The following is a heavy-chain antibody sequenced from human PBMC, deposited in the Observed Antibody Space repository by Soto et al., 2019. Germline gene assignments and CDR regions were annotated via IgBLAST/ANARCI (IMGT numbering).Heavy chain of an antibody. Sequence: ASGKVSCKASGYTFTSYAMHWVRQAPGQGLEWMGWMNPNSGNTGYAQKFQGRVTMTRNTSISTAYMELSSLRSEDTAVYYCARHAVHSSGFTDYWGQGTLVTVSS. D-gene: IGHD6-19*01. CDR3: ARHAVHSSGFTDY. J-gene: IGHJ4*02. CDR1: GYTFTSYA. V-gene: IGHV1-8*02. CDR2: MNPNSGNT.